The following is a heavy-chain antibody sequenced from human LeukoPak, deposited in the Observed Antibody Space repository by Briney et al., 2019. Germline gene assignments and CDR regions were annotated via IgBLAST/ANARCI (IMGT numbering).Heavy chain of an antibody. V-gene: IGHV1-69*06. Sequence: SVKVSCKASGGTFSSYAISWVRQAPGQGLEWMGGIIPIFPTANYAQKFQGRVTITADKSTSTAYMELSSLRSEDTAVYYCARAGEYGSSWYLDYWGQGTLVTVSS. D-gene: IGHD6-13*01. J-gene: IGHJ4*02. CDR2: IIPIFPTA. CDR1: GGTFSSYA. CDR3: ARAGEYGSSWYLDY.